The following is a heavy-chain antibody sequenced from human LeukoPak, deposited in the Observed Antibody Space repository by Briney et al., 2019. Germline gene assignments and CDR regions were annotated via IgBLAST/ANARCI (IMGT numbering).Heavy chain of an antibody. D-gene: IGHD3-10*01. CDR1: GFTFSSYA. CDR2: ISSNGGST. CDR3: ARGPTFGGPFDY. J-gene: IGHJ4*02. V-gene: IGHV3-64*01. Sequence: PGGSLRLSCAASGFTFSSYAMHWVRQAPGKGLEYVSAISSNGGSTYYANSVKGRFTISRDNSKNTLYLQMGSLRAEDMAVYYCARGPTFGGPFDYWGQGTLVTVSS.